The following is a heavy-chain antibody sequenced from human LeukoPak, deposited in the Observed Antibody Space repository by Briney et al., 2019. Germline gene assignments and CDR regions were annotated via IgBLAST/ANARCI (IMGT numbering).Heavy chain of an antibody. CDR2: IYPNSGGT. J-gene: IGHJ4*02. CDR3: ARGRSDYYLDS. V-gene: IGHV1-2*02. D-gene: IGHD3-10*01. Sequence: ASVKVSCKASGYTFTDYYMHWVRQAPGQGLGWMGWIYPNSGGTNYAQNFQGRVTMTRDTSISTAYMGLSRLRSDDTAVYFCARGRSDYYLDSWGQGTLVTVSS. CDR1: GYTFTDYY.